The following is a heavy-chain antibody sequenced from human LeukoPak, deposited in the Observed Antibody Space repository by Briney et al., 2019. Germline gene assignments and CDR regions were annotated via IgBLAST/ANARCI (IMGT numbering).Heavy chain of an antibody. D-gene: IGHD2-2*01. CDR3: AKDGERYQLSFPGY. Sequence: PGGSLRLSCAASGFTFSSYAMSWVRQAPGKGLEWVSAISGSGGSTYYADSVKGRFTISRDNSKNTLYLQMNSLRAEDTAVYYCAKDGERYQLSFPGYWGQGTLVTVSS. CDR1: GFTFSSYA. V-gene: IGHV3-23*01. J-gene: IGHJ4*02. CDR2: ISGSGGST.